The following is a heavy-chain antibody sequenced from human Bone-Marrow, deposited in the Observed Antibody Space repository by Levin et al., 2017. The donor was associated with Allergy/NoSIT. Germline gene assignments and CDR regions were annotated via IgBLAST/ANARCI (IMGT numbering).Heavy chain of an antibody. V-gene: IGHV3-48*01. CDR3: TRVLPYSGSFFDY. Sequence: PGESLKISCAASGFNFRTYGMNWVRQAPGKGLEWISYISISSNTIYYADSVKGRFTISRDNAESALYLQMSSLRGEDTAVYYCTRVLPYSGSFFDYWGQGTLVTVSS. D-gene: IGHD1-26*01. J-gene: IGHJ4*02. CDR1: GFNFRTYG. CDR2: ISISSNTI.